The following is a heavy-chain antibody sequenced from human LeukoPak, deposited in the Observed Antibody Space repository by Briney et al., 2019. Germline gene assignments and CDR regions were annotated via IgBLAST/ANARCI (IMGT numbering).Heavy chain of an antibody. V-gene: IGHV4-34*01. D-gene: IGHD2-15*01. J-gene: IGHJ4*02. CDR3: ARGLSAIVY. CDR2: INHSEST. CDR1: GGSFSAYY. Sequence: SETLSLTCAVYGGSFSAYYWSWIRQPPGKGLEWIGEINHSESTKYNPSLKSRVTISVDTSKNQFSLKLSSVTAADTAVYYCARGLSAIVYWGQGTLVTVSS.